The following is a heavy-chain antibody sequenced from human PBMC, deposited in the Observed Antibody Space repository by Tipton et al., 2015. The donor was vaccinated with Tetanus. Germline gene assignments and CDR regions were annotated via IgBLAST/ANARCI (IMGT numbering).Heavy chain of an antibody. J-gene: IGHJ6*02. V-gene: IGHV1-2*02. Sequence: QLVQSGAEVKKPGASVKVSCKASGYTFTGYYMYWVRQAPGQGLEWMGWIDPNSGGTVYAQKFQGRVPMTRDTSISTAYMELRSLRSDDTAAYYCARDRGDYIYYGMDVWGPGTTVTVS. CDR1: GYTFTGYY. CDR2: IDPNSGGT. CDR3: ARDRGDYIYYGMDV. D-gene: IGHD3-22*01.